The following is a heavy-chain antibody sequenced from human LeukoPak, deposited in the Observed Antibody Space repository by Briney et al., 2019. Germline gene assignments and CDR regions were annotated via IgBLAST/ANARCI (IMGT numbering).Heavy chain of an antibody. Sequence: GGSLRLSCAASGFTFSSYAMSWVRQAPGKGLEWVSAISGSGGSTYYADSVKGRFTISRDNSKNTLYLQMNSLRAEDTAVYYCAKDMVRGVSLARDVDYWGQGTLVTVSS. CDR3: AKDMVRGVSLARDVDY. V-gene: IGHV3-23*01. CDR2: ISGSGGST. CDR1: GFTFSSYA. D-gene: IGHD3-10*01. J-gene: IGHJ4*02.